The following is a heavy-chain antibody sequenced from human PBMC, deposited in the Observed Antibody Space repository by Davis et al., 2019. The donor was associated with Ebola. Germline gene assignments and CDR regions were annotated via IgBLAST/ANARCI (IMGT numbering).Heavy chain of an antibody. CDR3: AREIFMLPATHSDAFDM. D-gene: IGHD2-2*01. V-gene: IGHV3-30-3*01. CDR2: ISYDGSNK. Sequence: PGGSLRLSCAASGFTFSNYAMHWVRQAPGKGLEWVAVISYDGSNKYYADSVKGRFTISRDNSKNTVWLQMNSLRAEDTPVYFCAREIFMLPATHSDAFDMWGQGTMVTVSS. CDR1: GFTFSNYA. J-gene: IGHJ3*02.